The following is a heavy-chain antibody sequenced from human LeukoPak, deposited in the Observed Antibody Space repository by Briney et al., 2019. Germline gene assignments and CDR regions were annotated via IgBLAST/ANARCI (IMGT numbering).Heavy chain of an antibody. V-gene: IGHV1-69*05. CDR1: GGTFSDSA. CDR3: ARASNCSSTSCYTGVLWYYYYYMDV. CDR2: IIPIFGTK. Sequence: SVKVSCKASGGTFSDSAISWVRQAPGQGLEWMGGIIPIFGTKRYAQKFQGRVTITTDDSSSAVSMELSSLRSEDTAVYYCARASNCSSTSCYTGVLWYYYYYMDVWGKGITVIVSS. J-gene: IGHJ6*03. D-gene: IGHD2-2*01.